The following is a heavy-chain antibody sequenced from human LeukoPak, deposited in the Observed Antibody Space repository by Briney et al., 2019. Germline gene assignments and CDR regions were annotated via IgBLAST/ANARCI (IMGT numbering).Heavy chain of an antibody. Sequence: ASVKVSCKASGGTFSSYAISWVRQAPGQGLEWMGWINPNSGGTNYAQKFQGRVTMTRDTSISTAYMELSRLRSDDTAVYYCARDLRITGTTGGYWGQGTLVTVSS. CDR2: INPNSGGT. J-gene: IGHJ4*02. V-gene: IGHV1-2*02. CDR1: GGTFSSYA. CDR3: ARDLRITGTTGGY. D-gene: IGHD1-7*01.